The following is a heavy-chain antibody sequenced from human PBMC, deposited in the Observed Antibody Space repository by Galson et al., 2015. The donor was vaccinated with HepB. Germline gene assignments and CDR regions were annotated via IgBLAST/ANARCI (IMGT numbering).Heavy chain of an antibody. V-gene: IGHV3-21*01. Sequence: SLRLSCAASGFTFSSYTMNWVRQAPGKGLEWVPSISSGNQYIYYSDSVRGRFTISRDNAKNSLYLQMDSLGTEDTAIYYCARDYYQLLPSARTFGVDVWGQGATVTVSS. CDR1: GFTFSSYT. CDR3: ARDYYQLLPSARTFGVDV. D-gene: IGHD2-2*01. CDR2: ISSGNQYI. J-gene: IGHJ6*02.